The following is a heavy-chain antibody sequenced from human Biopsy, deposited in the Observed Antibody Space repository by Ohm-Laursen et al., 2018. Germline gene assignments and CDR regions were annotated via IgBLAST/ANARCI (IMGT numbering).Heavy chain of an antibody. CDR1: GYTFTGYY. D-gene: IGHD4-23*01. Sequence: ASVKVSCKASGYTFTGYYIHWVRQAPGQGLEYVGWINPNTGGISYAQNFRGRVTLTRDTSITAAYMQLSSLRSGDPAIYYCARDMSVVTSFSTDAFDIWGHGTMVTVSS. CDR2: INPNTGGI. J-gene: IGHJ3*02. V-gene: IGHV1-2*02. CDR3: ARDMSVVTSFSTDAFDI.